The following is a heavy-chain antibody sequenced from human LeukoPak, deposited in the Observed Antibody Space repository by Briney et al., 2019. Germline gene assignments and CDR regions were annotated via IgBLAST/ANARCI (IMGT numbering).Heavy chain of an antibody. CDR3: ARVPHPTVVPAAMRDYYYYYYMDV. CDR1: GFAFDDYG. J-gene: IGHJ6*03. D-gene: IGHD2-2*01. CDR2: INWNGGST. Sequence: GGSLRLSCAASGFAFDDYGMSRVRQAPGKGLEWVSGINWNGGSTVYADSVKGRFTISRDNAKNSLYLQMNSLRAEDTALYYCARVPHPTVVPAAMRDYYYYYYMDVWGKGTTVTVSS. V-gene: IGHV3-20*04.